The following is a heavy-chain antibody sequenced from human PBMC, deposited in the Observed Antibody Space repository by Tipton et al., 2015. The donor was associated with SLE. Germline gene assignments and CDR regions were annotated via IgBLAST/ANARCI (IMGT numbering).Heavy chain of an antibody. J-gene: IGHJ4*02. CDR1: GGSFSGYY. CDR3: ARHVALYSGYDY. Sequence: GLVKPSETLSLTCGVYGGSFSGYYCSWIRQHPGQGLEYIGYIYYSGTSYCIPSLKSRVMISVDTSKNEFSLRLSSVTVADTAVYYCARHVALYSGYDYWGQGTLVTVSS. D-gene: IGHD5-12*01. CDR2: IYYSGTS. V-gene: IGHV4-31*11.